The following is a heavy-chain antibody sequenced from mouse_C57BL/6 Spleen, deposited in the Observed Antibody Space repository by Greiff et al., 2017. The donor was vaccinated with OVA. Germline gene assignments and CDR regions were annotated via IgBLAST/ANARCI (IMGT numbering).Heavy chain of an antibody. CDR2: IYPSDSET. Sequence: QVQLQQPGAELVRPGSSVKLSCKASGYTFTSYWMDWVKQRPGQGLEWIGNIYPSDSETHYNQKFKDKATLPVDKSSSTAYMQLSSLTSEDSAVYYCARGPYDGYCGYWGQGTTLTVSS. D-gene: IGHD2-3*01. J-gene: IGHJ2*01. CDR1: GYTFTSYW. V-gene: IGHV1-61*01. CDR3: ARGPYDGYCGY.